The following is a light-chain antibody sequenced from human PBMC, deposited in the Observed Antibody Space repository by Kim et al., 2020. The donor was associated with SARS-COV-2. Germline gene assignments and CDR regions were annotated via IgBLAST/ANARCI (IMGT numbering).Light chain of an antibody. CDR1: QSVSNY. V-gene: IGKV1-5*03. J-gene: IGKJ5*01. CDR2: KAS. CDR3: HQHNSYPIT. Sequence: AAVGDRVTSTCRASQSVSNYLAWYQQKPGKAPKVLIYKASSLESGVPSRFSGSASGTEFTLTISSLQPDDFATYYCHQHNSYPITFGQGTRLEIK.